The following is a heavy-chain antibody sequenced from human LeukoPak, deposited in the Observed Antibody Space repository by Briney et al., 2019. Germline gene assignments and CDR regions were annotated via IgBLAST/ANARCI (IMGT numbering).Heavy chain of an antibody. Sequence: GGSLRLSCEASGFTFSSYSMNWVRQAPGKGLEWVSSISSSSSYIYYADSVKGRFTISRDNAKNSLYLQMNSLRAEDTAVYYCARDRSNVAAAGGWFDPWGQGTLVTVSS. J-gene: IGHJ5*02. CDR2: ISSSSSYI. CDR1: GFTFSSYS. CDR3: ARDRSNVAAAGGWFDP. D-gene: IGHD6-13*01. V-gene: IGHV3-21*01.